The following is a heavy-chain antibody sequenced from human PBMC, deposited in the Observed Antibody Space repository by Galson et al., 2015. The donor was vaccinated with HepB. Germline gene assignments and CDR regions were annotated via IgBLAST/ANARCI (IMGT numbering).Heavy chain of an antibody. CDR3: ARDGFDRGLYFDY. Sequence: LRLSCAASGFTFSSHWMNWVRQAPGKGLEWVATINQDGSEKYYADSVKGRFTISRDNAKNSLYLQMNSLRAEDTAVYYCARDGFDRGLYFDYWGQGTLVTVSS. CDR1: GFTFSSHW. D-gene: IGHD3-10*01. V-gene: IGHV3-7*03. CDR2: INQDGSEK. J-gene: IGHJ4*02.